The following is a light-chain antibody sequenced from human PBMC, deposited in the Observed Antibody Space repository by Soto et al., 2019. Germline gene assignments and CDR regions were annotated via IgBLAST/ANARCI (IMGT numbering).Light chain of an antibody. J-gene: IGKJ2*01. Sequence: EIVMTQSPATLSVSPGERATLSCRASQSVSSNLAWYQQKPGQAPGLLFYGASTRATGIPARFSGSGSGTDFTLTISSLQSEDFAVYYCQQSNNWPYTFGQGTKLEIK. V-gene: IGKV3-15*01. CDR1: QSVSSN. CDR3: QQSNNWPYT. CDR2: GAS.